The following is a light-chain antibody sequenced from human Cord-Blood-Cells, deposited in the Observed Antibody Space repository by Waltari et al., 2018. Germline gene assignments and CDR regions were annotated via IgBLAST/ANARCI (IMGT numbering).Light chain of an antibody. CDR2: DVS. V-gene: IGLV2-14*01. CDR1: CSDVGGYNY. CDR3: SSYTSSSTWV. J-gene: IGLJ3*02. Sequence: QSALTQPSSVSGSPGQSITISCTGTCSDVGGYNYVPWYQQHPGRAPKLMIYDVSNRPSVVSNRFSGSKSGNTASLTISGLQAEDEADYYCSSYTSSSTWVFGGGTKLTVL.